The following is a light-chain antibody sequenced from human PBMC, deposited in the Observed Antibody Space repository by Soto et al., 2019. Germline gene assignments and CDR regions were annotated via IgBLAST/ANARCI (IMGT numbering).Light chain of an antibody. V-gene: IGKV3-20*01. J-gene: IGKJ4*01. CDR1: QSVTTY. CDR2: GAS. Sequence: EVVLTQSPGTLSLSLGEKATLSCRASQSVTTYLAWYQQKPGQAPRLLIYGASGRAAGIPDRFSGRGSGTDFTLAISKLEPDDFAVYYCQQYAGSPLTFGGGTKVDFK. CDR3: QQYAGSPLT.